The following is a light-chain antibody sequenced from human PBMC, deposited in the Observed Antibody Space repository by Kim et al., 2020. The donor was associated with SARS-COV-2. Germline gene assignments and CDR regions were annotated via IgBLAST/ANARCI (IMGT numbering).Light chain of an antibody. CDR2: DVD. CDR3: SSFRSGNTLL. J-gene: IGLJ3*02. Sequence: GQTITIPCSGTVWYFAAYNFVSWYQQHPGEAPKVIIYDVDNRPSGVSNRFSGSESGNTASLTISEVQAEDEADYYCSSFRSGNTLLFGGGTQLTVL. CDR1: VWYFAAYNF. V-gene: IGLV2-14*04.